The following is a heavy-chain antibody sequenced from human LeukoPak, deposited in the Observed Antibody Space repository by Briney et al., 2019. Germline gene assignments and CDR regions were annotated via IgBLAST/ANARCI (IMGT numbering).Heavy chain of an antibody. CDR3: AKDHLYGYYYGSGIDY. V-gene: IGHV3-23*01. D-gene: IGHD3-10*01. J-gene: IGHJ4*02. CDR2: ISGSGGST. Sequence: SGGSLRLSCAASGFTFSSYAMSWVGQAPGKGLEWVSAISGSGGSTYYADSVKGRFTISRDNSKNTLYLQMNSLRAEDTAVYYCAKDHLYGYYYGSGIDYWGQGTLVTVSS. CDR1: GFTFSSYA.